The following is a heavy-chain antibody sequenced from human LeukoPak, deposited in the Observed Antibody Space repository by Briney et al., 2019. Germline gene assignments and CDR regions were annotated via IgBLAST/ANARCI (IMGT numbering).Heavy chain of an antibody. CDR3: AKVRSVAVAAIAGGFDP. Sequence: GGSLRLSCAASGFTFSSYAMSWVRQAPGKGLEWVSAISGSGGSTYYADSVKGRFTISRDNSKNTLYLQMKSLRAEDTAVYYCAKVRSVAVAAIAGGFDPWGQGTLVTVFS. CDR2: ISGSGGST. CDR1: GFTFSSYA. J-gene: IGHJ5*02. V-gene: IGHV3-23*01. D-gene: IGHD6-19*01.